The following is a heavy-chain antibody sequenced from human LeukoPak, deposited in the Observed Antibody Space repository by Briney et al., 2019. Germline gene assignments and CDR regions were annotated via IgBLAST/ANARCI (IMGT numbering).Heavy chain of an antibody. D-gene: IGHD3-3*01. J-gene: IGHJ4*02. V-gene: IGHV5-51*01. CDR3: ARGFGVVSSAFDY. CDR2: IYPGDSGT. CDR1: GYSFTSYW. Sequence: GESLKISCKGSGYSFTSYWIGWVRQMPGKGLEWMGIIYPGDSGTRYSPSFQGQVTISADKSISTAYPQWSSLKASDTAMYYCARGFGVVSSAFDYWGQGTLVTVSS.